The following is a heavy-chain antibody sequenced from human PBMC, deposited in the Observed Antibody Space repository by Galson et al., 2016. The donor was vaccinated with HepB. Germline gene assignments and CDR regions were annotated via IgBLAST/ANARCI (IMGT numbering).Heavy chain of an antibody. J-gene: IGHJ4*02. CDR3: VRLGTAAAVANRRGNVY. V-gene: IGHV4-39*01. CDR2: IHSSGTS. Sequence: LTCTVSGDSISNVGRHWGWFRQSPEMGLEYIGSIHSSGTSYYNPSLTSRVTVSADMSRNQFFLSLTSVTAADTAIYYCVRLGTAAAVANRRGNVYWSQGARVTVSS. D-gene: IGHD6-13*01. CDR1: GDSISNVGRH.